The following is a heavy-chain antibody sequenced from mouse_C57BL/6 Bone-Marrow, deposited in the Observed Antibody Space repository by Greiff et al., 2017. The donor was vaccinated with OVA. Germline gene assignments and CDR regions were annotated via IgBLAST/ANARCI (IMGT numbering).Heavy chain of an antibody. V-gene: IGHV1-55*01. Sequence: VQLQQPGAELVKPGASVKMSSKASGYTFTSYWITWVKQRPGQGLEWIGDIYPGSGSTNYNEKFKSKATLTVDTSSSTAYMQLSSLTSEDSAVYYCARFPITTVVAEYYFDYWGQGTTLTVSS. CDR3: ARFPITTVVAEYYFDY. CDR1: GYTFTSYW. J-gene: IGHJ2*01. CDR2: IYPGSGST. D-gene: IGHD1-1*01.